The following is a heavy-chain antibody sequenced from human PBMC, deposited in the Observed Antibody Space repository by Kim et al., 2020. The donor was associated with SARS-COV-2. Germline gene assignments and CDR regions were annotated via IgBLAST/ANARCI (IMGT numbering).Heavy chain of an antibody. V-gene: IGHV3-23*01. CDR2: ISGSGGKT. J-gene: IGHJ4*02. Sequence: GGSLRLSCAASGFTFSTYAMSWVRQAPGKGLEWVSTISGSGGKTYYADSVKGRFTISRDNSKNTLYLQMNSLRAEDTAVYYCAKLWVHSGSAYWGQGTLVTVSS. CDR3: AKLWVHSGSAY. D-gene: IGHD5-12*01. CDR1: GFTFSTYA.